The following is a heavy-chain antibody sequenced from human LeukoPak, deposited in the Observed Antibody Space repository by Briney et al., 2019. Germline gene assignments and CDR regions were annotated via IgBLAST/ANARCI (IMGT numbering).Heavy chain of an antibody. D-gene: IGHD6-13*01. CDR3: ARGKRIAAAGGDHWFDP. J-gene: IGHJ5*02. CDR2: IYYSGST. CDR1: GGAISSSL. Sequence: ATLFLTCARSGGAISSSLDLCIRQPPGKGLEWIGYIYYSGSTNYNPSLKSRVTISVDTSKNQFSLKLSSVTAADTAVYYCARGKRIAAAGGDHWFDPWGQGTLVTVSS. V-gene: IGHV4-59*01.